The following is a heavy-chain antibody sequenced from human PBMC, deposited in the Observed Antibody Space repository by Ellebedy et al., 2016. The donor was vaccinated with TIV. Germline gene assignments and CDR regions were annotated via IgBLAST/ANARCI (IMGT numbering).Heavy chain of an antibody. CDR3: ARYPPMSGYNYGYNDY. Sequence: ASVQVSCXASGYTLTRYGISWVRQAPGQGLEWMGWITPYIGKTNYAQKLQGRVTMTTDTSTSTAYMELRSPRSDDTAVYYCARYPPMSGYNYGYNDYWGQGTLVTVSS. J-gene: IGHJ4*02. D-gene: IGHD5-18*01. CDR1: GYTLTRYG. CDR2: ITPYIGKT. V-gene: IGHV1-18*01.